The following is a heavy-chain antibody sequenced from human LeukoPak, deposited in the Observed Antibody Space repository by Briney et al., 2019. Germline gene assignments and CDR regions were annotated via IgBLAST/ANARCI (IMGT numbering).Heavy chain of an antibody. D-gene: IGHD3-22*01. Sequence: SGGSLRLSCAASGFTFSSYAMSWVRQAPGKGLEWVSAISGSGGSTYYADSVKGRFTISRDNSKNTLYLQMNSLRAEDTAVYYCAKDLTMIVVDPWYFDYWGQGTLVTVSS. CDR2: ISGSGGST. V-gene: IGHV3-23*01. CDR3: AKDLTMIVVDPWYFDY. J-gene: IGHJ4*02. CDR1: GFTFSSYA.